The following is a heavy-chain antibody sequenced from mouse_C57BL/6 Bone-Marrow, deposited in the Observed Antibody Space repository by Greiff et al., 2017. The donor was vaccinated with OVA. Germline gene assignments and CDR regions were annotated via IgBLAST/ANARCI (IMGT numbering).Heavy chain of an antibody. CDR1: GFTFSSYA. J-gene: IGHJ3*01. V-gene: IGHV5-4*03. Sequence: DVKLVESGGGLVKPGGSLKLSCAASGFTFSSYAMSWVRQTPEKRLEWVATISDGGSYTYYPDNVKGRFTISRDNAKNNLYLQMSHLKSEDTAMYYCARLTARGCAYWGQGTLVTVSA. CDR3: ARLTARGCAY. D-gene: IGHD1-2*01. CDR2: ISDGGSYT.